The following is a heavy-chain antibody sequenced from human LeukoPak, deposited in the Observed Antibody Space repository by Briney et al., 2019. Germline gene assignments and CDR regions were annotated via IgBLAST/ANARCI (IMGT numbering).Heavy chain of an antibody. CDR3: VKDMYSSGWTSFDH. Sequence: GRSLRLSCAASGFTFDDYAMHWGRQAPGKGLEWVSAISWNSGSMAYADSVKGRFTISRDNAKNSLYLQMNSLRAEDTALYYCVKDMYSSGWTSFDHWGQGTLVTVSS. CDR1: GFTFDDYA. J-gene: IGHJ4*02. D-gene: IGHD6-19*01. V-gene: IGHV3-9*01. CDR2: ISWNSGSM.